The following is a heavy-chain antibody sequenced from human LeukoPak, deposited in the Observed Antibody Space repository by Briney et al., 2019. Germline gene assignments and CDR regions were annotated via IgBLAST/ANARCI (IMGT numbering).Heavy chain of an antibody. CDR3: ASSYCSSASCYINWFDP. J-gene: IGHJ5*02. V-gene: IGHV5-10-1*01. D-gene: IGHD2-2*02. CDR1: GSIFTSYW. CDR2: IDPSDSYT. Sequence: GASLQISCEGSGSIFTSYWISWVRRLPGKGREWMGRIDPSDSYTNYSPSFQGHVTISADKSISTAYLQWSSLKASDTAMYYCASSYCSSASCYINWFDPWGQGTLVTVSS.